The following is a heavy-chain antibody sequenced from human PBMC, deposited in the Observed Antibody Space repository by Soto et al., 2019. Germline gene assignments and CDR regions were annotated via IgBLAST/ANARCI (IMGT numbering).Heavy chain of an antibody. D-gene: IGHD3-10*01. CDR1: GFTFSSYA. Sequence: EGTLILSCAASGFTFSSYAMSWVRPAPGKGLEWVSAISGSGGSTYYADSVKGRFTISRDNSKNTLYLQMNSLRAEDTAVYYCAKGLMVRGLPGWYYGMDVWGQGTTVTVSS. CDR2: ISGSGGST. CDR3: AKGLMVRGLPGWYYGMDV. J-gene: IGHJ6*02. V-gene: IGHV3-23*01.